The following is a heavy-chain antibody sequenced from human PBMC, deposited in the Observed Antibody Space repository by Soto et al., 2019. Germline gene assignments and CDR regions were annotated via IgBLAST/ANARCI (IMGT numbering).Heavy chain of an antibody. D-gene: IGHD3-22*01. J-gene: IGHJ4*02. CDR1: GFSFSGSA. CDR2: IRSQTNNHAT. V-gene: IGHV3-73*02. Sequence: EVQLVESGGGVVQPGGSLKLSCAASGFSFSGSAMHWVRQASGIGLEWVGRIRSQTNNHATAYAASVEGRFTISRDDSTNTAYLQMNSLKTEDTAVYYCTRQGRGQGRDYFDNTLDSASIDRWGQGTLVTVSS. CDR3: TRQGRGQGRDYFDNTLDSASIDR.